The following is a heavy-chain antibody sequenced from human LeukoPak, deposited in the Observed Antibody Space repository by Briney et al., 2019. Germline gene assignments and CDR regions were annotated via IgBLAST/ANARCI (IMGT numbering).Heavy chain of an antibody. J-gene: IGHJ5*02. V-gene: IGHV3-33*07. D-gene: IGHD2-21*02. CDR1: GFTFSGFW. CDR2: IRYDGSNK. Sequence: GGSLRLSCAVSGFTFSGFWMSWSRQAPGKGLEWVAAIRYDGSNKYYADSVKGRFTISRDNSKNTLFLQMNSLRAEDTAVYYCAGTYCNGGDCYTWFDPWGQGTLVTVSS. CDR3: AGTYCNGGDCYTWFDP.